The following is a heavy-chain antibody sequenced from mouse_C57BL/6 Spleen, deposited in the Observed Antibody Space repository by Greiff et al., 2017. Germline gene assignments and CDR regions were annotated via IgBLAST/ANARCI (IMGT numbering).Heavy chain of an antibody. V-gene: IGHV8-5*01. CDR1: GFSLSTSNMG. D-gene: IGHD2-2*01. J-gene: IGHJ4*01. CDR2: IWWNDDK. Sequence: QVTLKVSGPGILQPSQTLSLTCSFSGFSLSTSNMGIGWIRQPSGKGLEWLAHIWWNDDKYYNPSLKSRLTISKDTSNNQVFLKSTSVDTADTATYYGAQGGGYDYAMDYWGQGTSVTVSS. CDR3: AQGGGYDYAMDY.